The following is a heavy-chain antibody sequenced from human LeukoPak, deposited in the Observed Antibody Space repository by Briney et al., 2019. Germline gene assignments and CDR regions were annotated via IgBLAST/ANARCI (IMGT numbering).Heavy chain of an antibody. Sequence: GGSLRLSCAASGFTFSSYAMHWVRQAPGKGLEWVAVISYDGSNKYYADSVKGRFTISRDNAKESVFLQMNSLRADDTAVYYCARTYDFGRGPPGDAFDNWGPGTSVIVSS. CDR1: GFTFSSYA. J-gene: IGHJ3*02. CDR2: ISYDGSNK. V-gene: IGHV3-30-3*01. D-gene: IGHD3-3*01. CDR3: ARTYDFGRGPPGDAFDN.